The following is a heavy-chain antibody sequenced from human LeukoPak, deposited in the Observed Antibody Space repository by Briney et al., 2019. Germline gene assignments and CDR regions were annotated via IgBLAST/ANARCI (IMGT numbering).Heavy chain of an antibody. J-gene: IGHJ4*02. V-gene: IGHV4-34*01. CDR2: INHSGST. Sequence: SETLSLTCAVYGGSFSGYYWSWIRQPPGKGLEWIGEINHSGSTNYNPSLKSRVTISVDTSKNQFSLKLSSVTAADTAAYYCARHGQFGSWWGQGTLVTVSS. CDR3: ARHGQFGSW. CDR1: GGSFSGYY. D-gene: IGHD6-13*01.